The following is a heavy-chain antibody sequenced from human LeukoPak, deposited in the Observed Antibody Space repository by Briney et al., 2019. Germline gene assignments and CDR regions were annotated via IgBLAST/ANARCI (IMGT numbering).Heavy chain of an antibody. CDR1: GDSISSYY. Sequence: ASETLSLTCTVSGDSISSYYWSWIRQPPGQGLEWIGYRYYTGNTNYNSSLKSRVTISVDTSKNQFSLKLSSVTAADTAVYYCARGGDLGDYINWFDPWGQGTLVTVSS. CDR2: RYYTGNT. J-gene: IGHJ5*02. V-gene: IGHV4-59*01. CDR3: ARGGDLGDYINWFDP. D-gene: IGHD4-17*01.